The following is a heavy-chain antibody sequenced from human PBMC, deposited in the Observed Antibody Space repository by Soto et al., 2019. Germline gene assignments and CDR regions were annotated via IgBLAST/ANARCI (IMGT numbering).Heavy chain of an antibody. V-gene: IGHV3-74*01. CDR1: GFTFSSYW. CDR3: ARDMVYAPYYYYYGMDV. Sequence: GSLRLSCAASGFTFSSYWMHWVRQAPGKGLVWVSRINSDGSSTSYADSVKGRFTISRDNAKNTLYLQMNSLRAEDTAVYYCARDMVYAPYYYYYGMDVWGQGTTVTVSS. CDR2: INSDGSST. J-gene: IGHJ6*02. D-gene: IGHD2-8*01.